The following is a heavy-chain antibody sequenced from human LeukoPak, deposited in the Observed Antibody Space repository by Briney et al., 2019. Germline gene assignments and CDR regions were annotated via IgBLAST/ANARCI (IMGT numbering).Heavy chain of an antibody. J-gene: IGHJ4*02. D-gene: IGHD3-3*01. V-gene: IGHV4-39*07. Sequence: SETLSLTCTVSGSSISSSSYYWGWIRQPPGKGLEWIGSIYYSGSTYYNPSLKSRVTISVDTSKNQFSLKLSSVTAADTAVYYCARERKTIFGVVINFDYWGQGTLVTVSS. CDR2: IYYSGST. CDR1: GSSISSSSYY. CDR3: ARERKTIFGVVINFDY.